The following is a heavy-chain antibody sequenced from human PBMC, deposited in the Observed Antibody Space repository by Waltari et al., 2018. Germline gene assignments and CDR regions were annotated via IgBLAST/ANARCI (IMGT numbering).Heavy chain of an antibody. J-gene: IGHJ2*01. Sequence: QVQVQESGPGLVKPSQTLSVTCGISGDSVTSSTAAWNWIRQSPSRGLEWLGRTYYRSKWYTDYALSVKSRISINADTSKNQFSLLLKSLTPEDTGVYYCAREGSGWANWYFDVWGRGPLVTVSS. V-gene: IGHV6-1*01. D-gene: IGHD6-19*01. CDR2: TYYRSKWYT. CDR1: GDSVTSSTAA. CDR3: AREGSGWANWYFDV.